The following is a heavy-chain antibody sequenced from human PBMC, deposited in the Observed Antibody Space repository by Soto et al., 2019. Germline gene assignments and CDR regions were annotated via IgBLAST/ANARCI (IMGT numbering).Heavy chain of an antibody. Sequence: SETLSLTCTVSGGSISSGGYYWSWIRQHPGKGLEWIGYIYYSGSTYYNPSLKSRVTISVDTSKNQFSLKLSSVTAADTAVYYCARGFRRQGGMDVWGQGTTVTVSS. V-gene: IGHV4-31*03. CDR2: IYYSGST. J-gene: IGHJ6*02. CDR1: GGSISSGGYY. CDR3: ARGFRRQGGMDV.